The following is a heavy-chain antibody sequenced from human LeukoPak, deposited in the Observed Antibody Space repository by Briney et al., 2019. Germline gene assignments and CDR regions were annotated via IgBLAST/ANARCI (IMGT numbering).Heavy chain of an antibody. D-gene: IGHD4-17*01. Sequence: GGSLRLSCATSGFTLSNVWMSWVRQAPGKGLEWVGNIRGDGSVKFYLDSVKGRFTISKDNAKNSLYLQMNSLRAEDTAVYYCARARGSTVSHSDYWGQGTLVTVSS. CDR3: ARARGSTVSHSDY. J-gene: IGHJ4*02. V-gene: IGHV3-7*01. CDR2: IRGDGSVK. CDR1: GFTLSNVW.